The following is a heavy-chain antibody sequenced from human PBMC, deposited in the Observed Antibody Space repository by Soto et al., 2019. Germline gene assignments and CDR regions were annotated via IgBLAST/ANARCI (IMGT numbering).Heavy chain of an antibody. CDR1: GFTFSSYA. J-gene: IGHJ6*02. Sequence: EVQLLESGGGLVQPGGSLRLSCAASGFTFSSYAMSWVRQAPGKGLEWVSAISGSGGSTYYADSVKGRFTISRDNSKNTLYLQMNSLRAEDTAVYYCARESGCSSTSFSCYYYYGMDVWGQGTTVTVSS. V-gene: IGHV3-23*01. D-gene: IGHD2-2*01. CDR3: ARESGCSSTSFSCYYYYGMDV. CDR2: ISGSGGST.